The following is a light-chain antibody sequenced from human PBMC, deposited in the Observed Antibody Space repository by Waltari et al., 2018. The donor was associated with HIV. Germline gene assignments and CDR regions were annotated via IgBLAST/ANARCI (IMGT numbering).Light chain of an antibody. Sequence: QSALTQPRSVSGSPGQSVTIPCTGTSSDVGGYNYVPWYQQHPGKAPKLMIYDVSKRPSGVPDRFSGSKSGNTASLTISGLQAEDEADYYCCSYAGSYTVYVFGTGTKVTVL. V-gene: IGLV2-11*01. CDR2: DVS. CDR1: SSDVGGYNY. CDR3: CSYAGSYTVYV. J-gene: IGLJ1*01.